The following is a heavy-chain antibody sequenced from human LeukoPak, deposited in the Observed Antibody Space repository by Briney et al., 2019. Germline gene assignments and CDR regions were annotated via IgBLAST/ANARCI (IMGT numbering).Heavy chain of an antibody. V-gene: IGHV3-66*01. J-gene: IGHJ5*02. CDR3: ARERLNYDILTGFKWGFDP. CDR2: IYGGGST. Sequence: GGSLRLSCAASGFTVTSNYMSWVRQAPGKGLEWVSVIYGGGSTYYADSVKGRFTISRDNSKNTLYLQMNSLRAEDTAVYYCARERLNYDILTGFKWGFDPWGQGTLVTVSS. D-gene: IGHD3-9*01. CDR1: GFTVTSNY.